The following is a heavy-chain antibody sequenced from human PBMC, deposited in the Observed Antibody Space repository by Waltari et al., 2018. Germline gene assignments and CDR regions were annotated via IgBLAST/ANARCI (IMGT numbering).Heavy chain of an antibody. CDR3: ARQPLGVPAAMKDY. D-gene: IGHD2-2*01. CDR1: GGSIRRSSYY. Sequence: QLQLQESGPGLVKPSETLSLTCTVSGGSIRRSSYYWGWIRQPPGNGLEWIGSIDYSGSTHFNPSLKSRVTISVDTSKNQFSLKLSSVTAADTAVYYCARQPLGVPAAMKDYWGQGTLVTVSS. J-gene: IGHJ4*02. V-gene: IGHV4-39*01. CDR2: IDYSGST.